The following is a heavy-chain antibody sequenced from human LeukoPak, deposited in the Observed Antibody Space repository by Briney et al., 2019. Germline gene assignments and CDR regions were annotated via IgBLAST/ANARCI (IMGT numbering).Heavy chain of an antibody. Sequence: PGTSLRLSCAASGFTLSTYGMHWVRQAPGKGLEWVAVMSSHRCNKYYADSVKGRFTISRDNSKNTLYLQMNSLRTEDTAVYYCAKDRDDGFDIWGQGTMVSVSS. CDR3: AKDRDDGFDI. CDR1: GFTLSTYG. J-gene: IGHJ3*02. CDR2: MSSHRCNK. V-gene: IGHV3-30*18.